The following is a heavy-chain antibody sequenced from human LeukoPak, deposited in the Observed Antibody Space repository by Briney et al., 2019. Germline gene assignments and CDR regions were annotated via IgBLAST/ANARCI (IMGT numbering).Heavy chain of an antibody. D-gene: IGHD3-10*01. CDR1: GFTFDDYA. V-gene: IGHV3-9*03. Sequence: PGGSLRLSCAASGFTFDDYAMHWVRQAPGKGLEWVSGMRWNSGSIGYAGSVKGRFTISRDNAKTSLYLQMNSMRAEDMALYYCAQEAEPYGSGRYQLFDSWGQETLVPVSS. J-gene: IGHJ4*02. CDR3: AQEAEPYGSGRYQLFDS. CDR2: MRWNSGSI.